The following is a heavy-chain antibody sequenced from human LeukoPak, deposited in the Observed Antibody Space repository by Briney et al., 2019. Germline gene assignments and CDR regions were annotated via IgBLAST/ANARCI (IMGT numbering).Heavy chain of an antibody. CDR3: ARDIGKEYYYDSSGYYNDAFDI. J-gene: IGHJ3*02. CDR1: GYTFTSYY. D-gene: IGHD3-22*01. Sequence: ASVKVSCKASGYTFTSYYMHWVRQAPGQGLEWMGIINPSGGSTSYAQKFQGRVTMTRDTSTSTVYMELSSLRSEDTAVYYCARDIGKEYYYDSSGYYNDAFDIWGQGTMVTVSS. CDR2: INPSGGST. V-gene: IGHV1-46*01.